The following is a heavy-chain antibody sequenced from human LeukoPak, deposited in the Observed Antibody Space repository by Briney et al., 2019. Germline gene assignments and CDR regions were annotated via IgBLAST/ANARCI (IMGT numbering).Heavy chain of an antibody. J-gene: IGHJ4*02. CDR2: IYYSGST. D-gene: IGHD6-13*01. CDR1: GGSISSYY. CDR3: ARHAGYSSSSVGFDY. Sequence: SETLSLTCTGSGGSISSYYWSWIRQPPGKGLEWIGYIYYSGSTNYNPSLKSRVTISVDTSKNQFSLKLSSVTAADTAVYYCARHAGYSSSSVGFDYWGQGTLVTVSS. V-gene: IGHV4-59*08.